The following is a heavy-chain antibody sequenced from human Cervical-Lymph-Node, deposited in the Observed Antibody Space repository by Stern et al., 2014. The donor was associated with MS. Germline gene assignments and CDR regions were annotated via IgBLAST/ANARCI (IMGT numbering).Heavy chain of an antibody. Sequence: VQLEESGAEVKKSGASVTVTCKASGYSFTNYYMQWVRQAPGQGLEWMGIINPSGGSTSYAQKFQGRVTMTRDTSTSTVYMELSSLRSEDTAVYYCAREVAGHRLGMMDVWGQGTTVTVSS. V-gene: IGHV1-46*01. CDR1: GYSFTNYY. D-gene: IGHD6-19*01. J-gene: IGHJ6*02. CDR3: AREVAGHRLGMMDV. CDR2: INPSGGST.